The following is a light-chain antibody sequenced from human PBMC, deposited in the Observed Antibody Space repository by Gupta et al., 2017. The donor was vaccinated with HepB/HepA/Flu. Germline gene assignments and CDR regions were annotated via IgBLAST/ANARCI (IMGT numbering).Light chain of an antibody. CDR3: AAWDDSLNGHVV. Sequence: QSVLTQPPSPSGTPGQRVTISCSGSSSNIGRNTVNWYQQLPGTAPKLLSYSNNQRPSGVPDRFSGSKSGTSASLAISGLQSEDEADYYCAAWDDSLNGHVVFGGGTKLTVL. CDR2: SNN. J-gene: IGLJ2*01. CDR1: SSNIGRNT. V-gene: IGLV1-44*01.